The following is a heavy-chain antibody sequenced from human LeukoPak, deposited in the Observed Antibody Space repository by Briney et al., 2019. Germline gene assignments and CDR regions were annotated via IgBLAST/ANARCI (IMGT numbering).Heavy chain of an antibody. Sequence: PGRSLRLSCAASGFTVSSGGMDWGRQGPGEGMGWEGVISFDGSNKNYADSVEGRFTLSTDNSNTPLYLQIHSLSAEDTAVSYCANVGICSSTSCSDYWGRGTLAPVSS. V-gene: IGHV3-30*18. D-gene: IGHD2-2*01. CDR3: ANVGICSSTSCSDY. CDR2: ISFDGSNK. J-gene: IGHJ4*02. CDR1: GFTVSSGG.